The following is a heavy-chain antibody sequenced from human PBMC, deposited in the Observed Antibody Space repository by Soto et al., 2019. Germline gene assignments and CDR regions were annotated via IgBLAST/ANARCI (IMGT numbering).Heavy chain of an antibody. J-gene: IGHJ5*02. Sequence: SETLSLTCTVSGGSISSSSYYWGWIRQPPGKGLEWIGSIYYSGSTYYNPSLKSRVTISVDTSKNQFSLKLSSVTAADTAVYYCATSYYYDSSGSPGRFDPWGQEPWSPSPQ. D-gene: IGHD3-22*01. CDR3: ATSYYYDSSGSPGRFDP. V-gene: IGHV4-39*01. CDR2: IYYSGST. CDR1: GGSISSSSYY.